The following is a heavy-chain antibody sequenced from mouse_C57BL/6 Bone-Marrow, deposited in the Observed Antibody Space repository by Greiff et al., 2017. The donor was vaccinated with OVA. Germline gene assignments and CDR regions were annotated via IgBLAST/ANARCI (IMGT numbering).Heavy chain of an antibody. V-gene: IGHV14-3*01. CDR1: GFNIKNTY. D-gene: IGHD2-1*01. Sequence: EVKVEESMAELVRPGASVKLSCTASGFNIKNTYMHWVKQRPEQGLEWIGRIDPANGNTKYAPKFQGKATITADTSSNTAYLQLSSLTSEDTAIYYCASIYYGNYFYAMDYWGQGTSVTVSS. CDR3: ASIYYGNYFYAMDY. J-gene: IGHJ4*01. CDR2: IDPANGNT.